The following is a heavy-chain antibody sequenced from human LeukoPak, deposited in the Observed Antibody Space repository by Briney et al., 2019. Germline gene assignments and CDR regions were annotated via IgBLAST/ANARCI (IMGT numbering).Heavy chain of an antibody. V-gene: IGHV3-23*01. D-gene: IGHD3-10*01. J-gene: IGHJ4*02. CDR3: AKRGVVIRVILVGFHKEAYYFDS. CDR2: LSGSGGGT. Sequence: GGSLRLSCAVSGITLSNYGMSWVRQAPGKGLEWVAGLSGSGGGTNYADSVKGRFTISRDNAKNTLYLQRNSLRAEDTAVYFCAKRGVVIRVILVGFHKEAYYFDSWGQGALVTVSS. CDR1: GITLSNYG.